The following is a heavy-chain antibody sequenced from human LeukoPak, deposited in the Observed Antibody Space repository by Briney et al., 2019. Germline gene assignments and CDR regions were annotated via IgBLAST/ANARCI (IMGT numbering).Heavy chain of an antibody. J-gene: IGHJ6*02. V-gene: IGHV3-30*18. CDR3: AKDRYSSSSSSYYYYGMDV. CDR1: GFSFSTYG. CDR2: ISYDGSNK. D-gene: IGHD6-6*01. Sequence: GGSLRLSCAASGFSFSTYGMHWVRQAPGKGLEWVAVISYDGSNKYYADSVKGRFTISRDNSKNTLYLQMNSLRAEDTAVYYCAKDRYSSSSSSYYYYGMDVWGQGTTVTVSS.